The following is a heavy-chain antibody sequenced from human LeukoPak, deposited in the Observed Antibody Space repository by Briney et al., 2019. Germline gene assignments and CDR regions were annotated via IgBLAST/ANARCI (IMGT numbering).Heavy chain of an antibody. V-gene: IGHV3-30*02. CDR2: IRYDGSNE. D-gene: IGHD3-22*01. CDR3: AKDPGYYYYFDY. Sequence: PGGSLRLSCAASGFTFSSYGMHWVRQAPGKGLEWVTFIRYDGSNEYYADSVKGRFTISRDNSKNTLYLQMNSLRAEDTAVYYCAKDPGYYYYFDYWGQGTLVTVSS. CDR1: GFTFSSYG. J-gene: IGHJ4*02.